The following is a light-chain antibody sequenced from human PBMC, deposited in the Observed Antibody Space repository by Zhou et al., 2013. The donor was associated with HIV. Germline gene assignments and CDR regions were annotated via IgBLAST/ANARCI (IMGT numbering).Light chain of an antibody. V-gene: IGKV1-12*01. Sequence: DIQMTQSPSSVSASVGDRVTITCRASQDISNMLAWYQQKPGKDPKLLIYTTSSLYSGVPSRFSGSGSGTEFTLTISSLQPEDFATYYCQQAHSFPRTFGQGTKVETK. J-gene: IGKJ1*01. CDR3: QQAHSFPRT. CDR2: TTS. CDR1: QDISNM.